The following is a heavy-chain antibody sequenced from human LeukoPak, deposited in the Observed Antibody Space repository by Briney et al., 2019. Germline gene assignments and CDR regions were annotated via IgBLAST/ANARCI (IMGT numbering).Heavy chain of an antibody. D-gene: IGHD2-15*01. J-gene: IGHJ4*02. V-gene: IGHV3-30*12. Sequence: GGSLRLSCAASGFTLNNYGMHWVRQAPGKGLEWVAVISYDGSNKYYADSVKGRFTISRDNSKNTLYLQMNSLRAEDTAVYYCAKGVGYCSGGSCQQFDYWGQGTLVTVSS. CDR1: GFTLNNYG. CDR3: AKGVGYCSGGSCQQFDY. CDR2: ISYDGSNK.